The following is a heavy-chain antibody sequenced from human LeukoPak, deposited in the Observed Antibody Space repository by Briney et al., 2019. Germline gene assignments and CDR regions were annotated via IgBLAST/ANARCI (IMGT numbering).Heavy chain of an antibody. CDR1: GGSISNYY. V-gene: IGHV4-59*08. J-gene: IGHJ3*02. CDR3: AGRGSNSGTFDI. D-gene: IGHD4-23*01. Sequence: SETLSLTCTVSGGSISNYYWSWIRQPPGKGLEWIGYIYYSGSTNYNPSLKSRVTVSVDTSKNQFSLKLSSVTAADTAVYYCAGRGSNSGTFDIWGPGTFVTVSS. CDR2: IYYSGST.